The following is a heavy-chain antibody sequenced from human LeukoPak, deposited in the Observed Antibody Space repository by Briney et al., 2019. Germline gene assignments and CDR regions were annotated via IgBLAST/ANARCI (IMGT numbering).Heavy chain of an antibody. J-gene: IGHJ4*02. V-gene: IGHV3-33*01. Sequence: GGSLRLSCAASGFIFSNYGMHWVRQAPGKGLEWVAVVWYDGSNKYYADSVKGRFTISRDNSRNMLYLQMNSLRAEDTAVYYCASSIAARFDYWGQGTLVTVSS. CDR2: VWYDGSNK. D-gene: IGHD6-6*01. CDR3: ASSIAARFDY. CDR1: GFIFSNYG.